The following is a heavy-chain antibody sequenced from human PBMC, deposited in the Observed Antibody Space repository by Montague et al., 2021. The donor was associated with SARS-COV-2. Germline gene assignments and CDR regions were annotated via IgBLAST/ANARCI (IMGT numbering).Heavy chain of an antibody. CDR2: INYSGKT. J-gene: IGHJ2*01. CDR1: GGSISSGNYY. D-gene: IGHD6-19*01. V-gene: IGHV4-39*01. CDR3: ARRAQWQLSWFFYL. Sequence: SETLSLICTVSGGSISSGNYYWSWIRQPPGKGLEWIGNINYSGKTYYNPSLKSRVTISVDTSKNQFSLKVTSVTAADTAVYYCARRAQWQLSWFFYLWGRGTLVTVSS.